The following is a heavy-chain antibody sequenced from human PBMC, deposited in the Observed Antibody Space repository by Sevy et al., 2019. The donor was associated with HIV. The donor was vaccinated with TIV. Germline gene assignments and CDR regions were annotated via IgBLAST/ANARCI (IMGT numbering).Heavy chain of an antibody. D-gene: IGHD1-26*01. CDR3: AREMGWELRDAFDI. CDR2: ISYDGSNK. Sequence: GGPLRLSCAASGFTFSSYAMHWVRQAPGKGLEWVAVISYDGSNKYYADSVKGRFTISRDNSKNTLYLQMNSLRAEDTAVYYCAREMGWELRDAFDIWGQGTMVTVSS. CDR1: GFTFSSYA. V-gene: IGHV3-30-3*01. J-gene: IGHJ3*02.